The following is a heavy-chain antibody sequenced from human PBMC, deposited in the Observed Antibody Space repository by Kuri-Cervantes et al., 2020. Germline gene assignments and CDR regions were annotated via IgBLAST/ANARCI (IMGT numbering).Heavy chain of an antibody. CDR3: ARVSGYCSGGSCDWGLDAFDI. CDR1: GFTFSSYS. Sequence: GVLRLSCAASGFTFSSYSMNWVRQAPGKGLEWVSYISSSGSPIYYADSVKGRFTISRDNAKNSLYLQMNSLRAEDTAVYYCARVSGYCSGGSCDWGLDAFDIWGQGTMVTVSS. V-gene: IGHV3-48*01. J-gene: IGHJ3*02. CDR2: ISSSGSPI. D-gene: IGHD2-15*01.